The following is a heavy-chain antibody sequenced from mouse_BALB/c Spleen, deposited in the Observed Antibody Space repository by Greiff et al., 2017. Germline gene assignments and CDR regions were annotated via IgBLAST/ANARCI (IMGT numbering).Heavy chain of an antibody. CDR1: GYAFNHYC. V-gene: IGHV1-63*01. J-gene: IGHJ3*01. CDR3: ARSYGNYGAY. Sequence: QVQLQQSGAELVRPGTSVKISCKASGYAFNHYCMGWVKQRPVHGLEWIGDIYPGSGNTYDNEKFKGKATLTADKTSSTAYMQLSSLTSEDSAVYFCARSYGNYGAYWGQGTLVTVSA. D-gene: IGHD2-10*02. CDR2: IYPGSGNT.